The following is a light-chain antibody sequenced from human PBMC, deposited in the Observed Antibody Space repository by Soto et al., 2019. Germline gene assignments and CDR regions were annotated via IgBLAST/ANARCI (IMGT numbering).Light chain of an antibody. J-gene: IGKJ1*01. V-gene: IGKV3-11*01. CDR1: QSVSRN. CDR3: QQRTDWHRT. CDR2: RAS. Sequence: EVVLTQSPATLYLSPGERATLSCRASQSVSRNLAWYQQKPGQAPRLLIYRASTRATGIPARFSGSGSGTDFYLSISSLQPEDFAVYYCQQRTDWHRTLGQGTKVEGK.